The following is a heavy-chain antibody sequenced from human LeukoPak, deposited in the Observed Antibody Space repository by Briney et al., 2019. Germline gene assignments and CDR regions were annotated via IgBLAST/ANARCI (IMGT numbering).Heavy chain of an antibody. CDR1: GFTFSSYW. CDR3: ARDRLTNDAFDI. V-gene: IGHV3-30-3*01. Sequence: GGSLRLSCVVSGFTFSSYWMNWVRQAPGKGLEWVAVISSDGRNIYYADSVKGRFTISRDNSKNTLYLQMNSLRAEDTAMYYCARDRLTNDAFDIWGQGTMVTVSS. J-gene: IGHJ3*02. CDR2: ISSDGRNI. D-gene: IGHD2-8*01.